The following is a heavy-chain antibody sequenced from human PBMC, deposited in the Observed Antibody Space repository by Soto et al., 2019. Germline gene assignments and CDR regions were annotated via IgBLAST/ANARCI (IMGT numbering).Heavy chain of an antibody. Sequence: SETLSLTCTVSGDSVTSDYWSWIRQPPGKRLEYIGFIYLGGSANYNPSLESRVTISPDKSKNQLSLRLTSVTAADTAVYYCAKSPNPGSATPSYYGMDVWGLGTTVTVSS. CDR2: IYLGGSA. D-gene: IGHD2-15*01. CDR3: AKSPNPGSATPSYYGMDV. J-gene: IGHJ6*02. V-gene: IGHV4-59*02. CDR1: GDSVTSDY.